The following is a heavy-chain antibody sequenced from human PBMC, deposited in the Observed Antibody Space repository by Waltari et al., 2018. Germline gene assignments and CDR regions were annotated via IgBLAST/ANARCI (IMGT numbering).Heavy chain of an antibody. Sequence: QVQLVQSGAEVKKPGASVKVSCKASGYTFTGYYMHWVRQAPGQGLEWMGRINPNSGDTNYAQKFQGRVTMTRDTSISTAYMELSRLRSDDTAVYYCAKTRGLGELSSFDIWGQGTMVTVSS. J-gene: IGHJ3*02. D-gene: IGHD3-16*02. CDR3: AKTRGLGELSSFDI. V-gene: IGHV1-2*06. CDR2: INPNSGDT. CDR1: GYTFTGYY.